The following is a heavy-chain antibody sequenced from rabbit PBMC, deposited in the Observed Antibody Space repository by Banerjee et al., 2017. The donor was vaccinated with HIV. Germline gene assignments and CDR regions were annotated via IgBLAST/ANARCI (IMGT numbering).Heavy chain of an antibody. CDR3: ARQYTGYGGYGYGAFDP. V-gene: IGHV1S45*01. CDR1: GFSFNNKYV. J-gene: IGHJ2*01. D-gene: IGHD6-1*01. Sequence: QEQLEESGGGLVQPEGSLTLTCTASGFSFNNKYVMCWVRQAPGKGLEWIACINTSSGNTVYATWAKGRFTISRTSSTTVTLQMTSLTAADTATYFCARQYTGYGGYGYGAFDPWGQGTLVTVS. CDR2: INTSSGNT.